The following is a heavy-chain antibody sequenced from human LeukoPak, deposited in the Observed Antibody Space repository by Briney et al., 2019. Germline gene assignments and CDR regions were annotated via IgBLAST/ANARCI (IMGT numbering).Heavy chain of an antibody. J-gene: IGHJ4*02. CDR1: GFTVSSNY. CDR2: IYSGGST. Sequence: GGSLRLSCAASGFTVSSNYMSWVRQAPGKGLEWVSVIYSGGSTYYADSVKGRFTISRDNSKNTLYLQMNSLRAEDTAVYYCARLWFGELLFDYWGQGTLVTVSP. D-gene: IGHD3-10*01. V-gene: IGHV3-53*01. CDR3: ARLWFGELLFDY.